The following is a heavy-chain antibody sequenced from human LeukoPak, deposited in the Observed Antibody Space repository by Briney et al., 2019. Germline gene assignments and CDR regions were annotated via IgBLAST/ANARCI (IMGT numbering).Heavy chain of an antibody. CDR3: ARGDYYYYMDV. CDR1: GGSISSGDYY. V-gene: IGHV4-30-4*08. CDR2: IYYSGST. Sequence: SETLSLTCTVSGGSISSGDYYWSWIRQPPGRGLEWIGYIYYSGSTYYNPSLKSRVTISVDTSKNQFSLKLSSVTAADTAVYYCARGDYYYYMDVWGKGTTVTVSS. J-gene: IGHJ6*03.